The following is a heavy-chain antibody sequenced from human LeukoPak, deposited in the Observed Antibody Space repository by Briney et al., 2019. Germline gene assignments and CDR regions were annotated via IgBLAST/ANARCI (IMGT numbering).Heavy chain of an antibody. D-gene: IGHD3-3*01. CDR1: GYTFTTYP. CDR2: ISAHAGKS. Sequence: ASVKVSCKASGYTFTTYPINWVRQAPGQGLEWMGWISAHAGKSDYAQKFQNRVTMTADTATSTAYMELRSLGSDDTAVYYCARDGKGRFDFRENDYWGQGTLVTVSS. J-gene: IGHJ4*02. V-gene: IGHV1-18*01. CDR3: ARDGKGRFDFRENDY.